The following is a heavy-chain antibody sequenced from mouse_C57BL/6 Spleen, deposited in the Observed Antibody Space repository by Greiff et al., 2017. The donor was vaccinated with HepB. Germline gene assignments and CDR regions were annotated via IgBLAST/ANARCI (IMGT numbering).Heavy chain of an antibody. Sequence: QVHVKQSGAELVRPGTSVKVSCKASGYAFTNYLIEWVKQRPGQGLEWIGVINPGSGGTNYNEKFKGKATLTADKSSSTAYMQLSSLTSEDSAVYFCARHGSSYGWNWFAYWGQGTLVTVSA. J-gene: IGHJ3*01. CDR2: INPGSGGT. CDR1: GYAFTNYL. CDR3: ARHGSSYGWNWFAY. V-gene: IGHV1-54*01. D-gene: IGHD1-1*01.